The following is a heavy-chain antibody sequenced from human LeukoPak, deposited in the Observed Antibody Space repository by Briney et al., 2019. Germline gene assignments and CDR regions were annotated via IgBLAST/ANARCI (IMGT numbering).Heavy chain of an antibody. J-gene: IGHJ4*02. D-gene: IGHD4-23*01. CDR1: GFTFASYA. CDR3: ANEDYSGNNGARGFNY. CDR2: IGRSGDSA. Sequence: GGSLRLSCAASGFTFASYAMTWVRQAPGKGLEWVSTIGRSGDSAYYADSVKGRFTISRDNSKNTLYLQMNSLGAEDTAIYYCANEDYSGNNGARGFNYWGQGTLVAVSS. V-gene: IGHV3-23*01.